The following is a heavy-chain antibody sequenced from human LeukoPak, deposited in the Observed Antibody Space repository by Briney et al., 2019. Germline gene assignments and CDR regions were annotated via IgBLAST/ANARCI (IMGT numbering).Heavy chain of an antibody. CDR1: GNSFGDYY. V-gene: IGHV4-59*01. J-gene: IGHJ5*02. CDR3: AREGGYCSGGSCYKQTNNWFDP. CDR2: IYYSGST. D-gene: IGHD2-15*01. Sequence: SETLSLTCTVSGNSFGDYYWSWIRQPPGKGLEWIGYIYYSGSTNYNPSLKSRVTISVDTSKNQFSLKLSSVTAADTAVYYCAREGGYCSGGSCYKQTNNWFDPWGQGTLVTVSS.